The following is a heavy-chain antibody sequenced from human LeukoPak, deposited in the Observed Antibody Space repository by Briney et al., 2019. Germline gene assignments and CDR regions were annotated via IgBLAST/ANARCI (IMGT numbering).Heavy chain of an antibody. CDR2: INHSGST. CDR3: ARVHSSGFVDY. CDR1: GGSFSGYY. Sequence: SETLSLTCAVYGGSFSGYYWSWIRQPPGKGLEWIGEINHSGSTNYNPSLKSRVTISVDTSKNRFSLKLSSVTAADTAVYYCARVHSSGFVDYWGQGTLVTVSS. D-gene: IGHD3-22*01. V-gene: IGHV4-34*01. J-gene: IGHJ4*02.